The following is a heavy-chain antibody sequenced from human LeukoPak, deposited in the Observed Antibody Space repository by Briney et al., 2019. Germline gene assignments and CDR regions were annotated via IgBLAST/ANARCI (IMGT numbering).Heavy chain of an antibody. J-gene: IGHJ4*02. Sequence: PGGSLRLSCAASGFTLTDNYMSWVRQAPGKGLEWVSSISSSSYIYYADSVKGRFTISRDNAKNSLYLQMNSLRAEDTAVYYCARDTKSGSYFDYWGQGTLVTVSS. CDR3: ARDTKSGSYFDY. D-gene: IGHD1-26*01. V-gene: IGHV3-69-1*01. CDR2: ISSSSYI. CDR1: GFTLTDNY.